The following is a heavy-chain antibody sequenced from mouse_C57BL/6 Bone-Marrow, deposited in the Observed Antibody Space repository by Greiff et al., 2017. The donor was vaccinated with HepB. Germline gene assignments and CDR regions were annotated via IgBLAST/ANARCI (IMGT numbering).Heavy chain of an antibody. CDR3: ARNGPRALWFAY. J-gene: IGHJ3*01. CDR2: IYPSDSET. D-gene: IGHD3-3*01. Sequence: QVQLQQPGAELVRPGSSVKLSCKASGYTFTSYWMDWVKQRPGQGLEWIGNIYPSDSETHYNQKFKDKATLTVDKSSSTAYMQLSSLTSEDSAVYYCARNGPRALWFAYWGQGTLVTVSA. V-gene: IGHV1-61*01. CDR1: GYTFTSYW.